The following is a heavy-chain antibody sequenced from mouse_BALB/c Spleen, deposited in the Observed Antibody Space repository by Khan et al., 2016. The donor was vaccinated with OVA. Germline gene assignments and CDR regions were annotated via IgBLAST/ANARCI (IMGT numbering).Heavy chain of an antibody. D-gene: IGHD2-14*01. V-gene: IGHV3-2*02. CDR2: IRSSGSA. Sequence: EVQLVESGPGLVKPSQSLSLTCTVTGYSITSDYAWNWIRQFPGDRLECMGNIRSSGSASYNPYLKSRISITRDTSKNQFFLQLKSVTTEDTATYFCARSLYYSYGYGLDYWGRGSSVTVSS. CDR1: GYSITSDYA. CDR3: ARSLYYSYGYGLDY. J-gene: IGHJ4*01.